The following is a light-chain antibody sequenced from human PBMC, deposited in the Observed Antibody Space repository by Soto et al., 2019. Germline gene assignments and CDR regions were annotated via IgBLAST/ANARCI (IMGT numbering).Light chain of an antibody. CDR3: CSYAGSYILL. Sequence: QSALTQPRSVSGSPKQSVTISCTGTSSDVGTYNYVSWFQQHPGKAPKLMISDVSKRPSGVPDRFSGSKSGNTASLTISGLQAEDESDYYCCSYAGSYILLFGGWTKLTVL. V-gene: IGLV2-11*01. CDR1: SSDVGTYNY. J-gene: IGLJ2*01. CDR2: DVS.